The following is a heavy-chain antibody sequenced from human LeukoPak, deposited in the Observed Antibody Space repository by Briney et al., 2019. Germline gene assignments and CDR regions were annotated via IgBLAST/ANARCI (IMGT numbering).Heavy chain of an antibody. CDR2: ISGSGGST. D-gene: IGHD3-10*01. J-gene: IGHJ4*02. CDR1: GFTFSSYG. Sequence: GGTLRLSCAASGFTFSSYGMSWVRQAPGKGLEWVSAISGSGGSTYYADSVKGRFTISGDNSKNTLYLQMNSLRAEDTAVYYCEKDRSGFGELTFDYWGQGTLVTVSS. CDR3: EKDRSGFGELTFDY. V-gene: IGHV3-23*01.